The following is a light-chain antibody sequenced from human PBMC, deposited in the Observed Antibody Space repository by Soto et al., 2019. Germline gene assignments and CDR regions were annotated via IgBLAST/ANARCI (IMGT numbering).Light chain of an antibody. Sequence: QSALTQPASVSGSPGQSITISCPGTSSDVGGYNYVSWYQQHPGKAPKPMIYDVNNRPSGVSNRFSGSRSGNTASLTISGLQAEDEADYYCSSYTGSSTYVVFGGGTKLTVL. CDR2: DVN. J-gene: IGLJ2*01. CDR3: SSYTGSSTYVV. CDR1: SSDVGGYNY. V-gene: IGLV2-14*01.